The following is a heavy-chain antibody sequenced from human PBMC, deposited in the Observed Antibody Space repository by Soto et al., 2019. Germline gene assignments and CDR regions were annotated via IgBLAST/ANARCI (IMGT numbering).Heavy chain of an antibody. J-gene: IGHJ5*02. Sequence: GGSLRLSCAASGLTFRSYSMNWVRQAPGKGREWVSYISISSRTIYYADSVKGRFTISRDDAKNSLYLQMNSLRDEDTSVYYCARDNGIAGSFDPWGQGTLVTVSS. D-gene: IGHD6-13*01. CDR1: GLTFRSYS. CDR2: ISISSRTI. V-gene: IGHV3-48*02. CDR3: ARDNGIAGSFDP.